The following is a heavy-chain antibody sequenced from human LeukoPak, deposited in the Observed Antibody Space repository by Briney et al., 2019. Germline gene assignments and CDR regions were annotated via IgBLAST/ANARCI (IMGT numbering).Heavy chain of an antibody. Sequence: PSETLSLTCTVSGGSIRNYYWSWIRQPPGKGLEWIGYIYYSGSTNYSPSLKSRVAISVDTSKNQFSLKLSSVTAADTAVYYCARSDSGNFPLDYWGQGTLVTVSS. D-gene: IGHD4-23*01. J-gene: IGHJ4*02. V-gene: IGHV4-59*01. CDR3: ARSDSGNFPLDY. CDR1: GGSIRNYY. CDR2: IYYSGST.